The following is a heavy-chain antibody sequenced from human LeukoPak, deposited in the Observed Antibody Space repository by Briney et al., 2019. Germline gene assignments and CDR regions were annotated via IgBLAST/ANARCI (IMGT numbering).Heavy chain of an antibody. D-gene: IGHD1-7*01. CDR3: ARGPFLELRH. V-gene: IGHV1-8*01. Sequence: ASAKVSRKASGYTFTSYDIKWGRQTTGQRLEWIGLMIPNSSNTGYAQEFQGRHTMTRDTSITTAYMELSSLRSEDTAVYYCARGPFLELRHWGQGNLVTVSS. CDR2: MIPNSSNT. J-gene: IGHJ4*02. CDR1: GYTFTSYD.